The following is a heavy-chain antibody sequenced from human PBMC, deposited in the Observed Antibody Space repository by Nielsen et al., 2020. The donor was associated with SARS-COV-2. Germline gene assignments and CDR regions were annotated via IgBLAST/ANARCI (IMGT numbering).Heavy chain of an antibody. J-gene: IGHJ4*02. D-gene: IGHD2-2*01. Sequence: GESLKISCAASGFTFDDYGMSWVRQAPGKGLEWVSGINWNGGSTGYADSVKGRFTISRANAKNSLYLQMNSLRAEDTALYHCARAVWGYCSSTSCYFDYWGQGTLVTVSS. CDR2: INWNGGST. CDR3: ARAVWGYCSSTSCYFDY. CDR1: GFTFDDYG. V-gene: IGHV3-20*01.